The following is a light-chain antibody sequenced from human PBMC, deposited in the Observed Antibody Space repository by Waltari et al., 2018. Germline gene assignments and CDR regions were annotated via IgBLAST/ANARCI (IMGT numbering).Light chain of an antibody. CDR2: YDD. CDR3: AAWDDGLSGLV. Sequence: QSVLTQPPSVSAAPRQRVTMSCSGSTSNIGNNGVSWYQQVPGQAPELLIYYDDLLPSGVSERFSGSKSGTSASLAISGLQSEDAAVYYCAAWDDGLSGLVFGGGTQLTVL. V-gene: IGLV1-36*01. CDR1: TSNIGNNG. J-gene: IGLJ2*01.